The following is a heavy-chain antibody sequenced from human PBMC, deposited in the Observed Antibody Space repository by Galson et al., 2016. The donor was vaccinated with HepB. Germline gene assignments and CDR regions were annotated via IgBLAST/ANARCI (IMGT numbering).Heavy chain of an antibody. D-gene: IGHD4-17*01. CDR1: GGTINTPNFF. CDR2: IFYSGST. Sequence: SETLSLTCTVSGGTINTPNFFWGWVRQSPGKGLEWIGSIFYSGSTYYHPSLKSRLTLSVDTSTNQFSLSLRSVTASDRAVYYCVTLDGDYGSLMHNWGQGTPVIVSS. CDR3: VTLDGDYGSLMHN. V-gene: IGHV4-39*01. J-gene: IGHJ4*02.